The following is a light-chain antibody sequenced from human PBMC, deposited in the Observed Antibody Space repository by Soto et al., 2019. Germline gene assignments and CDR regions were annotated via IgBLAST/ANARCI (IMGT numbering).Light chain of an antibody. CDR1: QSIGKF. Sequence: DIQMTQSPSSLSASVGDRLTITCRASQSIGKFLNWYQQKPGTAPNLLISAASSLQSGVPSRFSGSGSGTEFTLTISSLKPDDFATYYCQQYQSYSRTFGQGTKVDIK. CDR3: QQYQSYSRT. J-gene: IGKJ1*01. V-gene: IGKV1-5*01. CDR2: AAS.